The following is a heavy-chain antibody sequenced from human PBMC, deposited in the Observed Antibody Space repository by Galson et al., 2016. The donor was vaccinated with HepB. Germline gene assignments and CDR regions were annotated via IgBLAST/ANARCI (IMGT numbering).Heavy chain of an antibody. CDR3: ARDRGRHLWSRGAAFDL. CDR2: ISSTTRYI. Sequence: SLRLSCAASEFTFSTHSMSWVRQPPGKGPEWVASISSTTRYIYYADSVKGRFTISRYNAKNSLYLEMNSVRVEDRHVDYCARDRGRHLWSRGAAFDLWGRGKMVTVSA. CDR1: EFTFSTHS. J-gene: IGHJ3*01. V-gene: IGHV3-21*06. D-gene: IGHD3-16*01.